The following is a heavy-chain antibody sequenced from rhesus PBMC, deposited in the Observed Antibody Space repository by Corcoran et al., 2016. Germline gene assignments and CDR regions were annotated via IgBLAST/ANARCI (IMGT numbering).Heavy chain of an antibody. Sequence: QVQLQESGPGLVKPSETLSLTCAVSGGSISSGYGWSWIRQPPGKGLEWIGHIFGSIGSTYYNPSRKSRVTISRDTSKNQFSLKLSSVTAADTAVYYCARQRTAAAGHDYWGQGVLVTVSS. CDR3: ARQRTAAAGHDY. V-gene: IGHV4S7*01. CDR2: IFGSIGST. D-gene: IGHD6-25*01. J-gene: IGHJ4*01. CDR1: GGSISSGYG.